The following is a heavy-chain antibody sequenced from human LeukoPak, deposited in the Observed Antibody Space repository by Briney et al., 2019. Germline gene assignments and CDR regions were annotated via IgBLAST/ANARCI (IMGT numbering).Heavy chain of an antibody. CDR2: VYYSGST. V-gene: IGHV4-61*08. J-gene: IGHJ5*02. CDR3: VRVLGSGWVVNWFDP. Sequence: SQTLSLTCTVSGGSISSGDYYWSWIRQPPGKGLEWIGSVYYSGSTNYNPSLKSRVTISIDTSKNQFSLKLSSVTAADTAVYYCVRVLGSGWVVNWFDPWGQGTLVTVSS. CDR1: GGSISSGDYY. D-gene: IGHD6-19*01.